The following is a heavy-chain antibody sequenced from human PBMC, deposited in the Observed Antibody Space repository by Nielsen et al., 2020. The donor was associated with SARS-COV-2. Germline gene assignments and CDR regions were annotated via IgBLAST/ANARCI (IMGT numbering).Heavy chain of an antibody. CDR2: IYTSGST. D-gene: IGHD3-22*01. CDR1: GGSISSGSYY. V-gene: IGHV4-61*02. Sequence: LSLTCTVSGGSISSGSYYWSWIRQPAGKGLEWIGRIYTSGSTNYNPSLKSRVTISVDTSKNQFSLKLSSVTAADTAVYYCAREVYYYDSRQAFDYWGQGTLVTVSS. CDR3: AREVYYYDSRQAFDY. J-gene: IGHJ4*02.